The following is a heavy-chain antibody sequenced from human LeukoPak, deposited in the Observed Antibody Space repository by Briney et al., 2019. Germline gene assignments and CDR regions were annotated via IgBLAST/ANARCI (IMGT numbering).Heavy chain of an antibody. CDR1: GFTFSSYA. CDR3: ATDAHIVVVPAALYYYYGMDV. J-gene: IGHJ6*04. V-gene: IGHV3-15*01. D-gene: IGHD2-2*01. Sequence: GRSLRLSCAASGFTFSSYAMHWVRQAPGKGLEWVGRIKSKTDGGTTDYAAPVKGRFTISRDDSKNTLYLQMNSLKTEDTAVYYCATDAHIVVVPAALYYYYGMDVWGKGTTVTVSS. CDR2: IKSKTDGGTT.